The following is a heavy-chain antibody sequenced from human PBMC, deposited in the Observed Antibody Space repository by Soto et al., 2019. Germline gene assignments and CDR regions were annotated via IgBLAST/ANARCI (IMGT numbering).Heavy chain of an antibody. CDR1: GGSFSGYY. CDR2: INHSGST. J-gene: IGHJ5*02. V-gene: IGHV4-34*01. D-gene: IGHD3-16*02. CDR3: ARGRSPGRIMITFGGVIGPYLRFDP. Sequence: SETLSLTCAVYGGSFSGYYWSWIRQPPGKGLEWIGEINHSGSTNYNPSLKSRVTISVDTSKNQFSLKLSSVTAADTAVYYCARGRSPGRIMITFGGVIGPYLRFDPWGQGTLVTVSS.